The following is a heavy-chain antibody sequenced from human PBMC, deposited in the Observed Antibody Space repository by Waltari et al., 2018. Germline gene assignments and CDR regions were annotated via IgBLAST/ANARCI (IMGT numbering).Heavy chain of an antibody. CDR1: GDSINNYY. CDR2: IAYNGKT. Sequence: QVQLQESGPGLVKASETLSRTCAVSGDSINNYYWGWIRQPPGKELEWIGYIAYNGKTNYNPSLKSRVTISIDTSKTQFSLKLSSVTAADTAVYYCARSYDFWSGYPLDYWGQGTLVTVSS. J-gene: IGHJ4*02. V-gene: IGHV4-59*01. D-gene: IGHD3-3*01. CDR3: ARSYDFWSGYPLDY.